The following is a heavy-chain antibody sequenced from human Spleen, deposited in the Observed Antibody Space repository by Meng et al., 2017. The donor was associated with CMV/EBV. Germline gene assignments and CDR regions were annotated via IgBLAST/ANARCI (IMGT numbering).Heavy chain of an antibody. CDR1: GFGFSSDA. Sequence: SGFGFSSDAMRRVRQAQGKGLGWVTVITYDGNNKYYDDYVRGRFTITRDKSTNTLYLRMSSLGAEDTAVYYCARGMFITMAGVAADYWGQGTLVTVSS. D-gene: IGHD3-10*01. CDR3: ARGMFITMAGVAADY. V-gene: IGHV3-30*04. J-gene: IGHJ4*02. CDR2: ITYDGNNK.